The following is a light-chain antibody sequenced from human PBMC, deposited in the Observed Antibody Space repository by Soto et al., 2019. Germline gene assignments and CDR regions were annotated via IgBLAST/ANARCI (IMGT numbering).Light chain of an antibody. CDR3: QQHVSFPRS. Sequence: DIQLTQSPSFLSASVGDRVTIACLASQGIGRFLVWYQQKPGKAPKVLIYAASTLQSGVPSRFSGSGSGTEFTLTISSLQPEDSATYYCQQHVSFPRSFGQGTKLEIK. CDR1: QGIGRF. CDR2: AAS. V-gene: IGKV1-9*01. J-gene: IGKJ2*01.